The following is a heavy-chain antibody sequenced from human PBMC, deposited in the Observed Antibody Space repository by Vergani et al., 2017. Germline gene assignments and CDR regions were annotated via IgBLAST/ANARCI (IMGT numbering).Heavy chain of an antibody. Sequence: QVQLVQSGAEVKKPGSSVKVSCKASGGTFSSYAISWVRQAPGQGLEWMGGIIPIFGTANYAQKFQGRVTITADESTSTAYMELSSLRSEDTAVYYCASSSPAGGMGYSGYDFLWWGQGTLVTVSS. CDR3: ASSSPAGGMGYSGYDFLW. CDR2: IIPIFGTA. D-gene: IGHD5-12*01. V-gene: IGHV1-69*01. J-gene: IGHJ4*02. CDR1: GGTFSSYA.